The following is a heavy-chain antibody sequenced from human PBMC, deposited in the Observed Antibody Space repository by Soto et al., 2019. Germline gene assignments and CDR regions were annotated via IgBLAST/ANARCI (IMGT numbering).Heavy chain of an antibody. D-gene: IGHD3-10*01. V-gene: IGHV4-34*01. J-gene: IGHJ4*01. CDR3: ARGWYYSGSGSYYSFDY. CDR1: GGSFSGYY. Sequence: QVQLQQWGAGLLKPSETLSLTCAVYGGSFSGYYWSWIRQPPGKGLEWIGEINHSGSTNYNPSLTWRVTISVDTSKNQLSLKLSSVTAADTAVYYCARGWYYSGSGSYYSFDYWGHGTLVTVSS. CDR2: INHSGST.